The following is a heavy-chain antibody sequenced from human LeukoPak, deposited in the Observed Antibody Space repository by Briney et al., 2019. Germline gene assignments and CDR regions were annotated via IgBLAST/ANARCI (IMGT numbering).Heavy chain of an antibody. J-gene: IGHJ4*02. CDR2: ISGSGGST. CDR1: GFTFSSYG. CDR3: AKDLKSPFITMVRGVSRLSDY. Sequence: GGSLRLSCAASGFTFSSYGMSWVRQAPGKGLEWVSAISGSGGSTYYADSVKGRFTISRDNSKNTLYLQMNSLRAEDTAVYYCAKDLKSPFITMVRGVSRLSDYWGQGTLVTVSS. D-gene: IGHD3-10*01. V-gene: IGHV3-23*01.